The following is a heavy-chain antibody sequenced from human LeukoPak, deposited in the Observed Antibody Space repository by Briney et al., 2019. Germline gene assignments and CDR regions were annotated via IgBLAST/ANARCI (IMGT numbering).Heavy chain of an antibody. CDR1: GFTFSSYW. CDR3: ARAVQERYDFWSGHYYYYYMDV. Sequence: GGSLRLSCAASGFTFSSYWMSWVRQAPGKGLGWVANIKQDGSEKYYVDSVKGRFTISRDNAKNSLYLQMNSLRAEDTAVYYCARAVQERYDFWSGHYYYYYMDVWGKGTTVTVSS. J-gene: IGHJ6*03. CDR2: IKQDGSEK. V-gene: IGHV3-7*01. D-gene: IGHD3-3*01.